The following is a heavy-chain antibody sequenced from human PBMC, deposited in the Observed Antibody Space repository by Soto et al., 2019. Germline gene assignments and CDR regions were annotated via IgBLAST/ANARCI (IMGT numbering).Heavy chain of an antibody. V-gene: IGHV4-39*01. J-gene: IGHJ5*02. D-gene: IGHD3-10*01. CDR2: IYYSGST. CDR3: ARQGGSGRKWFDP. Sequence: KPSETLSLTCTVSGGSISSSSYYWGWIRQPPGKGLEWIGSIYYSGSTYYNPSLKSRVTISVDTSKNQFSLKLSSVTAADTAVYYCARQGGSGRKWFDPWGQGTLVTVSS. CDR1: GGSISSSSYY.